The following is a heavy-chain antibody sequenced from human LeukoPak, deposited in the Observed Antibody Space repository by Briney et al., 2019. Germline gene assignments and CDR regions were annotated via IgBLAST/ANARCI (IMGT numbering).Heavy chain of an antibody. CDR1: GFTFSSYG. J-gene: IGHJ4*02. D-gene: IGHD4-23*01. CDR3: ARDYGGSSPFDY. Sequence: GGSLRLSCAASGFTFSSYGMSWVRQAPGKGLEWVSYISSSGSTIYYADSVKGRFTISRDNAKNSLYLQMDSLRAEDTAVYYCARDYGGSSPFDYWGQGTLVTVSS. CDR2: ISSSGSTI. V-gene: IGHV3-48*04.